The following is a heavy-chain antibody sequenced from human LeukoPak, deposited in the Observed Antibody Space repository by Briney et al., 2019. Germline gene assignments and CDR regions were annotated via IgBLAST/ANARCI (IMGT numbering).Heavy chain of an antibody. CDR2: ISWDGGST. CDR3: AKDSGYNWYYFDY. J-gene: IGHJ4*02. Sequence: PGGSLRLSCAASGFTVSSNYMSWVRLAPGKGLEWVSLISWDGGSTYYADSVKGRFTISRDNSKNSLYLQMNSLRTEDTALYYCAKDSGYNWYYFDYWGQGTLVTVSS. V-gene: IGHV3-43*01. CDR1: GFTVSSNY. D-gene: IGHD5-12*01.